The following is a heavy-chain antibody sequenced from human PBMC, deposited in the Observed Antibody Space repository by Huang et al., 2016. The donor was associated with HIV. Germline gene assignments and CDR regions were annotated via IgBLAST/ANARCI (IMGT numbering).Heavy chain of an antibody. CDR3: ARHDHNGVLYHFDY. Sequence: QLQLHESGPGLVKPSETLSLTCTVSGDSISSDNYYWGWIRQSPGRGLEWIASIFYSGSTYYSPSLKSRVTISVDTSKNQFSLKLNSVTAADTAVYYCARHDHNGVLYHFDYWGQGTLVTVSS. CDR2: IFYSGST. CDR1: GDSISSDNYY. D-gene: IGHD3-16*01. V-gene: IGHV4-39*01. J-gene: IGHJ4*02.